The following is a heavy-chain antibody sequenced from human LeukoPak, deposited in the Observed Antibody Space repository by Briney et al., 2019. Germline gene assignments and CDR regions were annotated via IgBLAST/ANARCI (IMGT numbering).Heavy chain of an antibody. Sequence: GGSLRLSCAASGFTFSSYAMSWVRQAPGKGLEWVSAISGSGGSTYYADSVKGRFTISRDNSKNTLYLQMNSLRAEDTAVYYCAKGGAYSGSYSSYYYYYYMDVWGKGTTVTVSS. CDR1: GFTFSSYA. CDR2: ISGSGGST. CDR3: AKGGAYSGSYSSYYYYYYMDV. D-gene: IGHD1-26*01. J-gene: IGHJ6*03. V-gene: IGHV3-23*01.